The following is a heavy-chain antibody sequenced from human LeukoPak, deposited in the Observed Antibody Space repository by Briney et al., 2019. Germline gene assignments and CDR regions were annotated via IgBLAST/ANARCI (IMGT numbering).Heavy chain of an antibody. V-gene: IGHV4-34*01. J-gene: IGHJ4*02. CDR1: GGSFSGYY. Sequence: SETLSLTCAVYGGSFSGYYLSWIRRPPGKGLEWIGEINHSGSTNYNPSLKSRVTISVDTSKNQFSLKLSSVTAADTAVYYCARGRRRATHFDYWGQGTLVTVSS. CDR2: INHSGST. D-gene: IGHD5-12*01. CDR3: ARGRRRATHFDY.